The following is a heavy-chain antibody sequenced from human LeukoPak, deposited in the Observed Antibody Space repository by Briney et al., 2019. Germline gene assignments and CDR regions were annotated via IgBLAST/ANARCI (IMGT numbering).Heavy chain of an antibody. V-gene: IGHV3-30-3*01. D-gene: IGHD3-10*01. CDR1: GFTFSSYA. Sequence: GRSLRLSCAASGFTFSSYAMHWVRQAPGKGLEWVAVISYDGSNKYYADSVKGRFTISRDNSKNTLYLQMNSLRAEDTAVYYCARGRRELKYGPDYWGQGTLVTVSS. CDR2: ISYDGSNK. J-gene: IGHJ4*02. CDR3: ARGRRELKYGPDY.